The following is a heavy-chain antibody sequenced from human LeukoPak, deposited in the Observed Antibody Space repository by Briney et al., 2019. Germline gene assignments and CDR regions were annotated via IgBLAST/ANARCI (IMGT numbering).Heavy chain of an antibody. V-gene: IGHV3-74*01. CDR2: INTDGSST. CDR1: GFTFSSYW. Sequence: GGSLRLSCAASGFTFSSYWMHWVRQAPGKGLVWVSRINTDGSSTYYADSVKGRFTISRDNSKNTLYLQMNSLRAEDTAVYYCAKDLRTTTPLGAFDIWGQGTMVTVSS. CDR3: AKDLRTTTPLGAFDI. D-gene: IGHD4-11*01. J-gene: IGHJ3*02.